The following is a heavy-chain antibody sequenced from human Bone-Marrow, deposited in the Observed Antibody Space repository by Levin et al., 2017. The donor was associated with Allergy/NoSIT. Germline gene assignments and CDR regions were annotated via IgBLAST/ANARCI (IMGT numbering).Heavy chain of an antibody. CDR3: VRDKGYALDA. J-gene: IGHJ6*02. CDR1: GFTFNRKS. Sequence: PGGSLRLSCAASGFTFNRKSMHWVRQAPGKGLEWVAVISNDGRSTRYAESVEGRLTISRDNSKSTVYLQLNSLRPEDTAVYYCVRDKGYALDAWGQGTMVTVSS. CDR2: ISNDGRST. V-gene: IGHV3-30*04.